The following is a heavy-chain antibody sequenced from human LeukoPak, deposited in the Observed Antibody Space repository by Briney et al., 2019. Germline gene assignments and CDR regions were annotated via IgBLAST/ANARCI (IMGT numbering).Heavy chain of an antibody. Sequence: SETLSLTCTVSGGSISSGGYYWSWIRQHPGTGLEWIGYIYYSGSTYYNPSLKSRVTISVDTSKNQFSLKLSSVTAADTAVYYCARSIVEDRLGYFDYWGQGTLVTVSS. CDR3: ARSIVEDRLGYFDY. J-gene: IGHJ4*02. D-gene: IGHD2-21*01. CDR2: IYYSGST. CDR1: GGSISSGGYY. V-gene: IGHV4-31*03.